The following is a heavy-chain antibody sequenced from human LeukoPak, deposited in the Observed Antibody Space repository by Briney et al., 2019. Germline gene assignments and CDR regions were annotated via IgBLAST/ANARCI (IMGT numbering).Heavy chain of an antibody. J-gene: IGHJ4*02. CDR3: ARGAYYYDSSGSRGFDY. CDR1: GFTFSSYE. CDR2: ISSSGSTI. V-gene: IGHV3-48*03. D-gene: IGHD3-22*01. Sequence: GGSLRLSCAASGFTFSSYEMNWVRQAPGKGLEWVSYISSSGSTIYYADSVKGRFTISRDNAKNSLYLQMNSLRAEDTAVYYCARGAYYYDSSGSRGFDYWGQGTLVTVSS.